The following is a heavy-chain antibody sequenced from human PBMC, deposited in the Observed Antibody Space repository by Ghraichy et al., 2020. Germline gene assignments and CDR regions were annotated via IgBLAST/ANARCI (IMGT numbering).Heavy chain of an antibody. Sequence: SETLSLTCTVSGGSISSYYWSWIRQPPGKGLEWIGYIYTSGSTNYNPSLKSRVTISVDTSKNQFSLKLSSVTAADTAVYYCARLHGDGYNHWRSYFDYWGQGTLVTVSS. CDR1: GGSISSYY. CDR2: IYTSGST. V-gene: IGHV4-4*09. J-gene: IGHJ4*02. CDR3: ARLHGDGYNHWRSYFDY. D-gene: IGHD5-24*01.